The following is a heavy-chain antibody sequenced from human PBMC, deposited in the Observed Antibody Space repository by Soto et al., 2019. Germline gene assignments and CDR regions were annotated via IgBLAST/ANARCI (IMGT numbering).Heavy chain of an antibody. V-gene: IGHV3-23*01. CDR3: AREFIVVVPNFGSYYYYGMDV. D-gene: IGHD2-2*01. J-gene: IGHJ6*02. CDR2: ISGSGSTI. CDR1: GFTFSSYA. Sequence: EVQLLESGGGLVQPGGSLRLSCAASGFTFSSYAMSWVRQAPGKGLEWVSAISGSGSTIYYADSVKGRFTISRDNAKNSLYLQMNSLRAEDTAVYYCAREFIVVVPNFGSYYYYGMDVWGQGTTVTVSS.